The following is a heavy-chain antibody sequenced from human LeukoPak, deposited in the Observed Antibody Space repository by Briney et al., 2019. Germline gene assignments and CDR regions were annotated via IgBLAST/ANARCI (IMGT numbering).Heavy chain of an antibody. J-gene: IGHJ4*02. CDR2: VNLNSGNT. CDR1: GHSFSNFD. D-gene: IGHD3-16*01. CDR3: ARGPEVWGFREGDN. V-gene: IGHV1-8*01. Sequence: ASVKVSCKASGHSFSNFDINWVRQATGQGLEWMGWVNLNSGNTGYAARFPGRVTMTRNTSTTTAYMELSSLRPEDTAVYYCARGPEVWGFREGDNWGQGSLVTVSS.